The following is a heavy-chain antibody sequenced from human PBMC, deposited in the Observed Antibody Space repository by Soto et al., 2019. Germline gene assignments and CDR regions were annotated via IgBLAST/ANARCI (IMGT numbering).Heavy chain of an antibody. V-gene: IGHV1-69*13. CDR3: ARDLLGYCSGGRCYHMDV. D-gene: IGHD2-15*01. J-gene: IGHJ6*02. Sequence: SVKVSCKASGVTFSSYAISWVRQAPLQVLEWMVGIIPIFGTANYAQKFQGRVTITADESTSTAYMELSSLRSEDTAVYYCARDLLGYCSGGRCYHMDVWGQGTTVTVS. CDR1: GVTFSSYA. CDR2: IIPIFGTA.